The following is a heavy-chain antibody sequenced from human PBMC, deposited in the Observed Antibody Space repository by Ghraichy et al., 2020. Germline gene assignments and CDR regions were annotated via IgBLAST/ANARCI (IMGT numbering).Heavy chain of an antibody. Sequence: GGSLRLSCAASGFTFSNVWMNWVRQAPGKGLEWVGRIKSKTDGGTTDYAAPVKGRFTISRDDSTNMLYLQMDSLKTEDTAVYYCTPRPRGVVQAISPYWGQGTLVTVSS. V-gene: IGHV3-15*01. CDR3: TPRPRGVVQAISPY. J-gene: IGHJ4*02. CDR1: GFTFSNVW. CDR2: IKSKTDGGTT. D-gene: IGHD2-15*01.